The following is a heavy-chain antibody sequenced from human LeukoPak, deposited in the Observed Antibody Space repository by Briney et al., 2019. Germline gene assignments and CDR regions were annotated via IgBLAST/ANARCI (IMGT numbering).Heavy chain of an antibody. D-gene: IGHD3-10*01. V-gene: IGHV3-64D*06. Sequence: GGSLRLSCSASGFTFSSYAMHWVRQAPGEGLEDVSAISSNGGSTYYADSVKGRFTISRDNSKNTLYLQMSSLRAEDTAVYYCLKDTYGSGSYYNPGGYFDYWGQGTLVTVSS. CDR1: GFTFSSYA. J-gene: IGHJ4*02. CDR2: ISSNGGST. CDR3: LKDTYGSGSYYNPGGYFDY.